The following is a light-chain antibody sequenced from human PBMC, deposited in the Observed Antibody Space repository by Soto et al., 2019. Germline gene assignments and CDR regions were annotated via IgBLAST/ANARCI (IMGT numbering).Light chain of an antibody. J-gene: IGLJ1*01. Sequence: QSALLQSASVSGSPGQSITISCTGTSSDVGAYTSVSCYQHHPDKAPKVMIYEVNKRPSGVSLRFSGSKSGNTASLTISGLQADDEAHYYCSSYISDNRSYVFGTGTKVTVL. V-gene: IGLV2-14*01. CDR2: EVN. CDR1: SSDVGAYTS. CDR3: SSYISDNRSYV.